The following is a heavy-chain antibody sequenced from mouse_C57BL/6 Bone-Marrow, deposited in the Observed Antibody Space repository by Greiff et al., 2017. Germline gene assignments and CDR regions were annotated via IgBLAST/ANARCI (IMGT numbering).Heavy chain of an antibody. J-gene: IGHJ4*01. CDR2: IYPRSGNT. CDR1: GYTFTSYG. Sequence: QVQLQQSGAELARPGASVKLSCKASGYTFTSYGISWVKQRTGQGLEWIGEIYPRSGNTYYNEKFKGKATLTADKSSSTAYMELRSLTSEDSAVYFGARWGYDGYYDYAMDYWGQGTSVTVSS. D-gene: IGHD2-3*01. CDR3: ARWGYDGYYDYAMDY. V-gene: IGHV1-81*01.